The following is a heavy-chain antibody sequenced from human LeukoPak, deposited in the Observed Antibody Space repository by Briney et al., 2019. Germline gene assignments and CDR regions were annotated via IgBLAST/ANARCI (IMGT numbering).Heavy chain of an antibody. CDR2: IYPGNSDT. V-gene: IGHV5-51*01. D-gene: IGHD3-10*01. CDR3: ARGGDRGVIEFDY. J-gene: IGHJ4*02. Sequence: GESLKISCKGSGYSFISHWIGWVRQMPGKGLECMGIIYPGNSDTRYSPSFQGQDTISADKSISTAYLQWSSLKASDTAMYYCARGGDRGVIEFDYWGQGTLVTVSS. CDR1: GYSFISHW.